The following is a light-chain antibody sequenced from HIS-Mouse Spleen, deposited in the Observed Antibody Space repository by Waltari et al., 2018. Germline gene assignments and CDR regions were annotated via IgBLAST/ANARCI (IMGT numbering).Light chain of an antibody. Sequence: QSALTQPRSVSGSPGQSVTISCTGTSSDFGGYNYVPWYQQHPGKAPKLMIYDVSKRPSGVPDRFSGSKSGNTASLTISGLQAEAEADYYCCSYAGSYTVVFGGGTKLTVL. CDR1: SSDFGGYNY. CDR2: DVS. V-gene: IGLV2-11*01. J-gene: IGLJ2*01. CDR3: CSYAGSYTVV.